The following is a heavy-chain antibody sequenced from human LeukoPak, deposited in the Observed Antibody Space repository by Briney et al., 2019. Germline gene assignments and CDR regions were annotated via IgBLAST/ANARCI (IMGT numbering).Heavy chain of an antibody. CDR2: IKPNSGGT. CDR1: GYTFTDYY. D-gene: IGHD3-22*01. V-gene: IGHV1-2*06. J-gene: IGHJ4*02. CDR3: ARAGVWDSSDTSGYHNGAFDI. Sequence: ASVKVSCKASGYTFTDYYMHWVRQAPGQGLEWMGRIKPNSGGTNYGQKFQGRVTMTRDTSISIAYMELSNLRSDDTAVYYCARAGVWDSSDTSGYHNGAFDIWGQGTLVTVSS.